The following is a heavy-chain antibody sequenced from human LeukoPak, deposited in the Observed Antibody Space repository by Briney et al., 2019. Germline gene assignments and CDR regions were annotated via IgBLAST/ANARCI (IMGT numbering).Heavy chain of an antibody. J-gene: IGHJ6*03. Sequence: GGSLRLSCAASGFTFSRYWMSWVRQAPGKGLEWVANIKQDGSQKSYVDSVKGRFSISRDNANNSLFLQMNSLRAEDTAVYYCTRDVRLRHKYYYMDVWGKGTTVTVSS. D-gene: IGHD4-17*01. V-gene: IGHV3-7*01. CDR1: GFTFSRYW. CDR3: TRDVRLRHKYYYMDV. CDR2: IKQDGSQK.